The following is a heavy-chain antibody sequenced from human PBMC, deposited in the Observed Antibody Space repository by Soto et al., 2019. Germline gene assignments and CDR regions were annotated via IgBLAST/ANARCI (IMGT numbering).Heavy chain of an antibody. CDR2: ISAYNGNT. CDR1: GYTFTSYG. CDR3: ARGPTYYDYVLGSYGRLFDY. V-gene: IGHV1-18*01. J-gene: IGHJ4*02. D-gene: IGHD3-16*01. Sequence: QVQLVQSGAEVKKPGASVKVSCKASGYTFTSYGISWVRQAPGQGLEWMGWISAYNGNTNYAQKLQGRVTMTTDTTTRTAYMELRSLRSDDTAVYYCARGPTYYDYVLGSYGRLFDYWGQGTLVTVAS.